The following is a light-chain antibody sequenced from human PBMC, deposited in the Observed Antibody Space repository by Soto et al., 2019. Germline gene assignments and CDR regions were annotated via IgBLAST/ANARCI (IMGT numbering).Light chain of an antibody. CDR2: GAS. Sequence: EILLAQSPATLSLSPGERATLSCKASQDVSIFLAWYQQKPGQAPRLLIHGASNRATGVPARFSGSGSGRDFTLTITSLEPEDFAVYYCQQYGNAPFTFGPGTKVDIK. CDR1: QDVSIF. CDR3: QQYGNAPFT. J-gene: IGKJ3*01. V-gene: IGKV3-11*02.